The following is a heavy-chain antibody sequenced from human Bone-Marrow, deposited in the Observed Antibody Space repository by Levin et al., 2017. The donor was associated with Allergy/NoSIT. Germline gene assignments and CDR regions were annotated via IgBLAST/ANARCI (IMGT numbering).Heavy chain of an antibody. Sequence: SVKVSCKASGGTFSSYAISWVRQAPGQGLEWMGGIIPIFGTANYAQKFQGRVTITADESTSTAYMELSSLRSEDTAVYYCARDSRIAVAGPNWYFDLWGRGTLVTVSS. CDR1: GGTFSSYA. CDR3: ARDSRIAVAGPNWYFDL. J-gene: IGHJ2*01. CDR2: IIPIFGTA. V-gene: IGHV1-69*13. D-gene: IGHD6-19*01.